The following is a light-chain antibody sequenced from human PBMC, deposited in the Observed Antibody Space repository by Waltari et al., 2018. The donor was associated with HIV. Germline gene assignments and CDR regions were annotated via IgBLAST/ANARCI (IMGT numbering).Light chain of an antibody. CDR1: QSISSF. V-gene: IGKV1-39*01. J-gene: IGKJ1*01. CDR3: QQSYSTYWT. CDR2: AAS. Sequence: DIQMTQSPSSLSASVGDRVIITCRASQSISSFLNWYLHKPGKAPKLLIYAASSLQSGVPSRFSGSGSGTDFTLSINNLQPEDFATYYCQQSYSTYWTFGQGTKVEIK.